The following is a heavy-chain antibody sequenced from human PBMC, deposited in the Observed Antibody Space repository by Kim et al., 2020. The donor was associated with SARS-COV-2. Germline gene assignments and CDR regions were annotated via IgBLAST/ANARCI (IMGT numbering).Heavy chain of an antibody. D-gene: IGHD5-18*01. CDR2: INPNSGGT. V-gene: IGHV1-2*06. Sequence: ASVKVSCKASGYTFTGYYMHWVRQAPGQGLEWMGRINPNSGGTNYAQKFQGRVTMTRDTSISTAYMELSRLRSDDTAVYYCARGPQIQLWLRSAYYYGMDVWGQGTTVTVSS. CDR1: GYTFTGYY. J-gene: IGHJ6*02. CDR3: ARGPQIQLWLRSAYYYGMDV.